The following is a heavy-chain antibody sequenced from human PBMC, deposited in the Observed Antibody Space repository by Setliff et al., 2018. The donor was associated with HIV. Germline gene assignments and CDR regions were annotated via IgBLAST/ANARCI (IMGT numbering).Heavy chain of an antibody. J-gene: IGHJ3*02. D-gene: IGHD2-2*01. Sequence: GASVKVSCKASGYSFTSYTIHWVRQAPGQRLEWMGWINAGNGNTKYSQKFRGRVTFTRDTSASTAYMDLSGLGFEDTAVYYCARLSSAAMWGGGAFDIWGQGTMVTVSS. CDR1: GYSFTSYT. V-gene: IGHV1-3*01. CDR2: INAGNGNT. CDR3: ARLSSAAMWGGGAFDI.